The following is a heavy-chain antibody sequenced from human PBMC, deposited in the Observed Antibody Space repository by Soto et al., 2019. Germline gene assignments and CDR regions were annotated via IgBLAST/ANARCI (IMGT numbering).Heavy chain of an antibody. CDR1: GYTFSGYY. V-gene: IGHV1-2*02. CDR3: RVTGVSEVDS. D-gene: IGHD3-9*01. CDR2: INPSGGAT. Sequence: VASVKVSCKASGYTFSGYYIHWVRQAPGQGPESMGWINPSGGATSYAQKFQGRVTMTSDTSISTAYMELSRLRSDDTAVYFCRVTGVSEVDSWGQGTLVTVS. J-gene: IGHJ5*01.